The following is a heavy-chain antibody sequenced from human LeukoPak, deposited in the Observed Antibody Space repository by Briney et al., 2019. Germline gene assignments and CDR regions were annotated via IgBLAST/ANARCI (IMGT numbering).Heavy chain of an antibody. CDR1: GGSISTSSFY. Sequence: SETLSLTCTLSGGSISTSSFYWGWIRQPPGKGLEWIGSMYYSGSTYYNPSLKSRVTISVDTSKNQFSLKLSSVTAADTAVYYCARDSSGDYDILTGYYNTYYFDYWGQGTLVTVSP. D-gene: IGHD3-9*01. J-gene: IGHJ4*02. CDR3: ARDSSGDYDILTGYYNTYYFDY. V-gene: IGHV4-39*07. CDR2: MYYSGST.